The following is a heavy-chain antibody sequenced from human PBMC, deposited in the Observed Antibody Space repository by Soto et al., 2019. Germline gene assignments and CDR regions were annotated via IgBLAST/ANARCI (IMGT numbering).Heavy chain of an antibody. J-gene: IGHJ4*02. Sequence: GASVKVSCKASGYTFTSYGISWVRQAPGQGLEWMGWISAYNGNTNYAQKLQGRVTMTTDTSTSTAYMELRSLRSDDTAVYYCARVPHTVTTIHWCDYWGQGTLVTVSS. D-gene: IGHD4-17*01. CDR1: GYTFTSYG. V-gene: IGHV1-18*01. CDR2: ISAYNGNT. CDR3: ARVPHTVTTIHWCDY.